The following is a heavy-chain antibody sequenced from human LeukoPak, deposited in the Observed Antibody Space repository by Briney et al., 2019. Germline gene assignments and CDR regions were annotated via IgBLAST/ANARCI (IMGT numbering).Heavy chain of an antibody. V-gene: IGHV3-30*18. CDR2: ISYDGSNK. Sequence: GGSLRLSCAASGFTFSSYGMHWVRQAPGKGLEWVAVISYDGSNKYYADSVKGRFTISRDNSKNTLYLQMNSLRAEDTAVYYCAKDPYGSGAMGFDYWGQGTLVTVSS. CDR1: GFTFSSYG. J-gene: IGHJ4*02. D-gene: IGHD3-10*01. CDR3: AKDPYGSGAMGFDY.